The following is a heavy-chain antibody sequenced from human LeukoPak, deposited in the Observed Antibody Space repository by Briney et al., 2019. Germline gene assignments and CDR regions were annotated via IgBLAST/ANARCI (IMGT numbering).Heavy chain of an antibody. V-gene: IGHV3-23*01. Sequence: ETLSLTCTVSGGSISGYYWSWVRQAPGKGLEWVSAISGSGGSTYYADSVKGRFTISRDNSKNTLYLQMNSLRAEDTAVYYCARSQWLARDVFDIWGQGTVVTVSS. J-gene: IGHJ3*02. D-gene: IGHD6-19*01. CDR2: ISGSGGST. CDR3: ARSQWLARDVFDI. CDR1: GGSISGYY.